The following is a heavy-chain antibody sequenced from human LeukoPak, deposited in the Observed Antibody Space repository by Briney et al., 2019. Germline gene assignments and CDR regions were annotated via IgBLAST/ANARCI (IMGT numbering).Heavy chain of an antibody. D-gene: IGHD3-22*01. Sequence: SETLSLTCAVSVGSISSSNWWSWVRQPPGKGLEWIGEIYHRGSTNYNPSLKSRVTISVDKSKNQFSPKLSSVTAADTAVYYCARDPVSPYYYDSSGYHSSVGGYFDLWGRGTLVTVSS. CDR1: VGSISSSNW. CDR2: IYHRGST. CDR3: ARDPVSPYYYDSSGYHSSVGGYFDL. V-gene: IGHV4-4*02. J-gene: IGHJ2*01.